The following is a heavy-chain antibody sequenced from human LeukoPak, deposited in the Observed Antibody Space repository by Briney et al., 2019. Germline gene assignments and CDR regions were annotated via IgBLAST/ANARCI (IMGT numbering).Heavy chain of an antibody. CDR1: GGSFSGYY. D-gene: IGHD3-16*02. CDR2: INHSGST. J-gene: IGHJ4*02. V-gene: IGHV4-34*01. CDR3: AVDYDYVWGSYRSLDY. Sequence: SETLSLTCAVYGGSFSGYYYTWIRQPPGKGLEWIGEINHSGSTTYNPSLKSRVTISVDTSKNQFSLKLSSVAAADTAVYYCAVDYDYVWGSYRSLDYWGQGTLVTVSS.